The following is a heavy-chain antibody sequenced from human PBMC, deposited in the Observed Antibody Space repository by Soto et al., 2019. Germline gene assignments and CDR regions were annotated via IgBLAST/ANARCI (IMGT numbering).Heavy chain of an antibody. D-gene: IGHD6-13*01. CDR3: ARYSAGISTYRFDP. CDR1: GYTFTSYG. Sequence: QVPLVQSGAEVKKPGASVKVYCKASGYTFTSYGISWVRQAPGHGLEWMGWISAYNGNTNYAQKLQGRVTMTTDTSTSTAYMELRSLRSDDTAVYYCARYSAGISTYRFDPWGQGTLVTVSS. J-gene: IGHJ5*02. CDR2: ISAYNGNT. V-gene: IGHV1-18*01.